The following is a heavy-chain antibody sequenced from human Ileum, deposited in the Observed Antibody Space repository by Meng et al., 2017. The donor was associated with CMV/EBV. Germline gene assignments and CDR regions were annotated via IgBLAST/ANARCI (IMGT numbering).Heavy chain of an antibody. CDR2: INHSGST. D-gene: IGHD3-22*01. CDR3: ARGPNYYDGSGYLGWFDP. J-gene: IGHJ5*02. V-gene: IGHV4-34*01. Sequence: SFSGYYWSWIRQPPGEGLEWIGEINHSGSTNYNPSLKSRVTISVDTSKNQFSLKLSSVTAADTAVYYCARGPNYYDGSGYLGWFDPWGQGTLVTVSS. CDR1: SFSGYY.